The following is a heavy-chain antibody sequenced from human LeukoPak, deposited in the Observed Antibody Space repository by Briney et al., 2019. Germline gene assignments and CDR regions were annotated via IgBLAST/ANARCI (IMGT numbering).Heavy chain of an antibody. J-gene: IGHJ4*02. D-gene: IGHD1-14*01. Sequence: SLRPSSAPSALTPTNYWMSCVRHPPARGLEWVANIKQDGSEKNYVGSVTGRFTISRDNADNSLYLQMNSLRAEDTAVYYCARLRTFDYWGQGTLVTASS. CDR2: IKQDGSEK. CDR3: ARLRTFDY. V-gene: IGHV3-7*03. CDR1: ALTPTNYW.